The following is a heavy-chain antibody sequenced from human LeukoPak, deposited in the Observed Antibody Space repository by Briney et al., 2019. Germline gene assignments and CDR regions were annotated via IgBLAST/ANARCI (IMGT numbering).Heavy chain of an antibody. CDR3: ARDRAGSRYYYYYYGMDV. Sequence: PGGSLRLSCAASGFTFSNLWMTWVRQAPGKGLEWVANIKRDGSEKYYVDSVKGRFTISRDNAKNSLYLQMNSLRAEDTAVYYCARDRAGSRYYYYYYGMDVWGKGTTVTVSS. CDR1: GFTFSNLW. V-gene: IGHV3-7*01. D-gene: IGHD3-10*01. J-gene: IGHJ6*04. CDR2: IKRDGSEK.